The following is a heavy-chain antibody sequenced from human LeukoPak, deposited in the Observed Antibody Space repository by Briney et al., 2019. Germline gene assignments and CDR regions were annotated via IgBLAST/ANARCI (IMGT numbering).Heavy chain of an antibody. Sequence: GGSLRLSWAASGFTFRRFGLHWVRQAPGKVLEWVAFISNEGNNKNYADSVRGRFTISRDNSKNTVYLQMNSLRAEDTAVYYCAREDGYYYYYMDVWGKGTTVTVSS. J-gene: IGHJ6*03. V-gene: IGHV3-30*03. CDR3: AREDGYYYYYMDV. CDR1: GFTFRRFG. CDR2: ISNEGNNK.